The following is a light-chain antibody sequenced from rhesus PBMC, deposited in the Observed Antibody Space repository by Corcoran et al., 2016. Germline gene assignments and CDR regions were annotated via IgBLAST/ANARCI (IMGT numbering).Light chain of an antibody. J-gene: IGKJ2*01. V-gene: IGKV3-24*03. CDR3: LQSYNWPLS. CDR2: ATS. Sequence: EIVMTQSPATLALSPGERAALSCRASQSITNYLAWYQQRPGQPPRLLIYATSNRATDIPSRFRGSGSGTEFTLPLSGLEPEDVVIYFCLQSYNWPLSFGQGTKVEIK. CDR1: QSITNY.